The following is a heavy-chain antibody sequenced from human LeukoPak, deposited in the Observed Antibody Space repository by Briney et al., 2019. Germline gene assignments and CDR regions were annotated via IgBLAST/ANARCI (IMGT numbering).Heavy chain of an antibody. Sequence: ASVKVSCKASGYTFTNYGLSWVRQGPGQGLEWMGWISPYNRNTNYAQKLQGRVTVTTDTSTSTAYMELRSLRSDDTAVYYCTRTVLDCKNGVCYDYWGQGTLVTVSS. CDR2: ISPYNRNT. J-gene: IGHJ4*02. V-gene: IGHV1-18*01. D-gene: IGHD2-8*01. CDR3: TRTVLDCKNGVCYDY. CDR1: GYTFTNYG.